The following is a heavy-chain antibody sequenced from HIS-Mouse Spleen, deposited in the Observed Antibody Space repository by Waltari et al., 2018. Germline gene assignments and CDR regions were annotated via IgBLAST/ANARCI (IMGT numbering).Heavy chain of an antibody. V-gene: IGHV4-39*07. J-gene: IGHJ2*01. Sequence: QLQLQESGPGLVKPSETLSLTCTVSGGSISSSSYYWGWIRQPPGKGREWIGSSYYSGGTSYNPSLKSRVTISVDTSKNQFSLKLSSVTAADTAVYYCAREIPYSSSWYDWYFDLWGRGTLVTVSS. CDR2: SYYSGGT. CDR1: GGSISSSSYY. D-gene: IGHD6-13*01. CDR3: AREIPYSSSWYDWYFDL.